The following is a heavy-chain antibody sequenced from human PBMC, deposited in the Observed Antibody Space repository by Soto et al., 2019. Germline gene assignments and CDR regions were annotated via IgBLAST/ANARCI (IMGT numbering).Heavy chain of an antibody. D-gene: IGHD2-15*01. J-gene: IGHJ4*02. CDR1: GFTFSSYG. Sequence: QVQLVESGGGVVQPGRSLRLSCAASGFTFSSYGMHWVRQAPGKGLEWVAVISYDGSNKYYADSVKGRFTISRDNSXITLYLQMNSLRAEDTAVYYCAKDIVVVVAATVPDYWGQGTLVTVSS. CDR3: AKDIVVVVAATVPDY. CDR2: ISYDGSNK. V-gene: IGHV3-30*18.